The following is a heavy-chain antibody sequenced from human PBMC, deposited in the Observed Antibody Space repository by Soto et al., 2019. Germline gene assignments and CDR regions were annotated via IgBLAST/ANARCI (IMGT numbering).Heavy chain of an antibody. Sequence: PGGSLRLSCAASGFTFSNAWMSWVRQAPGKGLEWVGRIKSKTDGGTTDYAAPVKGRFTISRDDSKNTLYLQMNSLKTEDTAVYYCTTDVDXVATIDPYNLDYWGQGTLVTVST. D-gene: IGHD5-12*01. V-gene: IGHV3-15*01. CDR3: TTDVDXVATIDPYNLDY. CDR1: GFTFSNAW. J-gene: IGHJ4*02. CDR2: IKSKTDGGTT.